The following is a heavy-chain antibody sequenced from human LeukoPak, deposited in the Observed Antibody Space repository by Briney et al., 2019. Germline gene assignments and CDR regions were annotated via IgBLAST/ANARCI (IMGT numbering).Heavy chain of an antibody. CDR3: AKGRRYNILTGYYVSEVDP. J-gene: IGHJ5*02. CDR2: ISGSGGST. Sequence: GGSLRLSCAASGFTFSSYAMSWVRQTPVKGLEWVSVISGSGGSTYYADSVKGRFTISRDNSKNALYLQMNSLIAEDTAVYYCAKGRRYNILTGYYVSEVDPWGQGTLVTVSS. CDR1: GFTFSSYA. V-gene: IGHV3-23*01. D-gene: IGHD3-9*01.